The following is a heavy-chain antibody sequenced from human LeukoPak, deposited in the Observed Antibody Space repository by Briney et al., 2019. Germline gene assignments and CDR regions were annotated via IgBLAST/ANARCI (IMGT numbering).Heavy chain of an antibody. D-gene: IGHD6-19*01. Sequence: SETLSLTCTVSGGSISSYYWSWIRQPPGKGLEWIGYIYYSGSTNYNPSLKSRVTISVDTSKNQFPLKLSSVTAADTAVYYCARGKWLTYFDYWGQGTLVTVSS. CDR3: ARGKWLTYFDY. V-gene: IGHV4-59*01. J-gene: IGHJ4*02. CDR1: GGSISSYY. CDR2: IYYSGST.